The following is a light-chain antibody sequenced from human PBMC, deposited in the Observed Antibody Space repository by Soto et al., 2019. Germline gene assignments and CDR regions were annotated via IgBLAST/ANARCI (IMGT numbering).Light chain of an antibody. Sequence: EIVLTQSPGTLSLSPGEGATVSCRASQSVNSNLLAWFQQKPGQAPRLLIHDASRRATGIPDRFSGSGSGTDFTLSISRLEPEDFAVYSCHQYVSAPLTFGQGTKLEIK. J-gene: IGKJ2*01. CDR2: DAS. CDR1: QSVNSNL. CDR3: HQYVSAPLT. V-gene: IGKV3-20*01.